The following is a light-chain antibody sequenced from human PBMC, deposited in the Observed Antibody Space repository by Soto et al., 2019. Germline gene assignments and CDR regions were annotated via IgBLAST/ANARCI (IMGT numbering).Light chain of an antibody. CDR2: GAS. CDR3: LQHNSYPIT. J-gene: IGKJ5*01. Sequence: EIVLTQSPGTLSLSPGERATLSCRASQSVSSSYLAWYQQKPGQAPRLLIYGASSRATGIPDRFSGSGSGTEFTLTISSLQPEDFATYYCLQHNSYPITFGQGTRLEIK. V-gene: IGKV3-20*01. CDR1: QSVSSSY.